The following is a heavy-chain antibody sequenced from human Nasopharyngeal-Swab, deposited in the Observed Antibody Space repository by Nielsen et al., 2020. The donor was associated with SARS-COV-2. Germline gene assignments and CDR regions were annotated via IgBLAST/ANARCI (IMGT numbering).Heavy chain of an antibody. D-gene: IGHD2-2*03. CDR3: ARGPPGYCSSTSCSYYYYYMDV. CDR2: INPSGGST. J-gene: IGHJ6*03. V-gene: IGHV1-46*01. CDR1: GYTFTSYY. Sequence: ASVKVSCKASGYTFTSYYMHWVRQAPGQGLEWMGIINPSGGSTSYAQKFQGRVTMTRDTSTSTVYMEPSSLRSEDTAVYYCARGPPGYCSSTSCSYYYYYMDVWGKGTTVTVSS.